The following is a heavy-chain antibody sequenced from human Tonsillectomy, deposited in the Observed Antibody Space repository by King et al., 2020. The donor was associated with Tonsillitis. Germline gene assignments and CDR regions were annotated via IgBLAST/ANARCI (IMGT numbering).Heavy chain of an antibody. J-gene: IGHJ5*02. D-gene: IGHD3-3*01. CDR3: AREKPRILRCLTAPRQGAWWFDP. V-gene: IGHV4-34*01. Sequence: QVQLQQWGAGLLKPSETLSLTCAVYGGSFSGYYWSWIRQPPGKGLEWIGEINHSGSTNYNPSLKSRVTISVDTSKNQFSLKLSSVTAADTAVYYCAREKPRILRCLTAPRQGAWWFDPWGQGTLVTVSS. CDR2: INHSGST. CDR1: GGSFSGYY.